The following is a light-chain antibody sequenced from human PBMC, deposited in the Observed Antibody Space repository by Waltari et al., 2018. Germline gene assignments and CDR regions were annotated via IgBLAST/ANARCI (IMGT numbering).Light chain of an antibody. CDR1: GSGVGASDF. Sequence: QSALTQPASVSGSPGQSITVSCSGIGSGVGASDFVSWFQLHPGKAPQVLIYDVTHRPAGVSDRFSASKSADTASLTISGLQPEDEGDYYCSSQTLDGVVLFGGGTKLTVL. CDR2: DVT. CDR3: SSQTLDGVVL. V-gene: IGLV2-14*03. J-gene: IGLJ2*01.